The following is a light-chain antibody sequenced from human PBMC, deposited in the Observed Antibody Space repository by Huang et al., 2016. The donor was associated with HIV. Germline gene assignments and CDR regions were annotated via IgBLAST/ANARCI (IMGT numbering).Light chain of an antibody. V-gene: IGKV1-39*01. CDR2: AAS. J-gene: IGKJ1*01. Sequence: DIQMTQSPSSLSASMGDRVTITCRASQTVATSLNGYQQKPGKAPKLLIYAASTSQSGVPSRFTGSGSGTDFTLTIDDVQPDDFATYYCQQSYDTPRTFGPGTSMEIK. CDR1: QTVATS. CDR3: QQSYDTPRT.